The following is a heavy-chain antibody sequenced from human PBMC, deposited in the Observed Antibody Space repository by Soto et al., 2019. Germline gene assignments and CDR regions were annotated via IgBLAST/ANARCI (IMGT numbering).Heavy chain of an antibody. J-gene: IGHJ4*02. D-gene: IGHD6-13*01. CDR1: GHTFSRYV. Sequence: GASVKVSCKASGHTFSRYVISWVRQAPGQGLEWMGWISAYNGNTNYAQKVQGRVTITRDTSASTVYMEMSSLRSEDTAVYYCARDSAAVNDYWGQGTLVTVSS. CDR3: ARDSAAVNDY. CDR2: ISAYNGNT. V-gene: IGHV1-18*01.